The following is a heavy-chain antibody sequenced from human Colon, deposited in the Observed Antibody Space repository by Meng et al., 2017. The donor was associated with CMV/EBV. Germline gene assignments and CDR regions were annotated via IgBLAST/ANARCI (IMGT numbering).Heavy chain of an antibody. Sequence: ASVKVSCKASGYTFINYDITWVRQAPGQGLEWMGWISAYSGKTNYAQKLQGRVIMTTDTSTNTAYMELRSLGSDDTPVYYCARGASSSSNGMDVWGQGTTVTVS. CDR2: ISAYSGKT. CDR3: ARGASSSSNGMDV. V-gene: IGHV1-18*01. J-gene: IGHJ6*02. D-gene: IGHD6-6*01. CDR1: GYTFINYD.